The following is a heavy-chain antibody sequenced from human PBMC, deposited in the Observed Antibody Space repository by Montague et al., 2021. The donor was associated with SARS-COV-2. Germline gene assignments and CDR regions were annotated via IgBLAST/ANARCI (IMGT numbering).Heavy chain of an antibody. CDR1: GRSISTDHY. V-gene: IGHV4-38-2*02. CDR2: IHHSGNT. J-gene: IGHJ5*02. D-gene: IGHD1-26*01. Sequence: SETLSLTCTVSGRSISTDHYWGWIRQPPGKGLEWIGSIHHSGNTYYNPSLKSRLTISIDTSKNQFSLKLTSLTAADTAVYYCASQVAYLYYFDPWGQGTLVTVSS. CDR3: ASQVAYLYYFDP.